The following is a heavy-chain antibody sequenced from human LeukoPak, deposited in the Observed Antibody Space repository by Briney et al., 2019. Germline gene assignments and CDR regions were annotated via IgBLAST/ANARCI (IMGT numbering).Heavy chain of an antibody. V-gene: IGHV4-59*01. CDR3: ARGHSGYSGYDYSY. Sequence: SETLSLTCAVYGGSFSGYYWSWIRQPPGKGLEWIGYIYNSGSTNYNPSLKSRVTISVDTSKNQFSLKVSSVTAADTAVYYCARGHSGYSGYDYSYWGQGTLVTVSP. CDR2: IYNSGST. CDR1: GGSFSGYY. J-gene: IGHJ4*02. D-gene: IGHD5-12*01.